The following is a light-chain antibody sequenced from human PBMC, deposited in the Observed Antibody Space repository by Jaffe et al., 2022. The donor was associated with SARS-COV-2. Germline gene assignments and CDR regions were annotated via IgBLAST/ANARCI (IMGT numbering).Light chain of an antibody. V-gene: IGKV3-11*01. CDR2: GAS. CDR3: QQRRNWPPGAT. Sequence: ETVLTQSPATLSLSPGERATLSCRASQSVSSDLAWYQQKPGQAPRLLIYGASNRAPGISARFSGSGSGTDFTLTITSLEPEDFAVYYCQQRRNWPPGATFGGGTKVEIK. J-gene: IGKJ4*01. CDR1: QSVSSD.